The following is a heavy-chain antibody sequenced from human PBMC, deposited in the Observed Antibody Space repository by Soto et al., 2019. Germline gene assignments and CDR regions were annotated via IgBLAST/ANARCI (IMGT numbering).Heavy chain of an antibody. CDR3: VREDGKVGTNSAFDY. V-gene: IGHV3-21*01. D-gene: IGHD1-26*01. CDR1: GFTFSTYT. Sequence: EVQVVESGGDLVKPGGSLRLSCASSGFTFSTYTMNWVRQAPGKGLEWVSSINGRGNYIYYAESVKGRFTISRDNAKNSLYLQMDRLRDEDTARYYCVREDGKVGTNSAFDYWGLGALVTVSS. CDR2: INGRGNYI. J-gene: IGHJ4*02.